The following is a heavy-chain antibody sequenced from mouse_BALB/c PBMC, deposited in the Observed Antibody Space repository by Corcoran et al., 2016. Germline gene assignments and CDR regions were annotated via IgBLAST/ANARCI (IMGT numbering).Heavy chain of an antibody. CDR3: ARLDANGAY. CDR1: GYTFTNYG. Sequence: QIQLVQSGPELKKPGETVKISCKASGYTFTNYGMNWVKQAPGKGLKWMGWINTYTGEPTYADDFKGRFAFSLETSASTAYLQINNLKNEDMATYFCARLDANGAYWCQVTLVTVSA. V-gene: IGHV9-1*02. CDR2: INTYTGEP. D-gene: IGHD1-2*01. J-gene: IGHJ3*01.